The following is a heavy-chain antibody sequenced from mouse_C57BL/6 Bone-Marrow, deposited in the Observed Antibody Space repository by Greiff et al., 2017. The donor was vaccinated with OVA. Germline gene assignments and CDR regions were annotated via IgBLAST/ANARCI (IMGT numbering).Heavy chain of an antibody. Sequence: VKLVESGAELARPGASVKLSCKASGYTFTSYGISWVKQRTGQGLEWIGEIYPRSGNTYYNEKFKGKATLTADKSSSTAYMELRSLPSEDSAVYCCGANWDCAYWGQGTLVTVSA. CDR3: GANWDCAY. D-gene: IGHD4-1*01. J-gene: IGHJ3*01. V-gene: IGHV1-81*01. CDR1: GYTFTSYG. CDR2: IYPRSGNT.